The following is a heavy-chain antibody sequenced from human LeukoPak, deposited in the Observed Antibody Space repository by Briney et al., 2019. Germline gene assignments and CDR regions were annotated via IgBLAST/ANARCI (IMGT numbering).Heavy chain of an antibody. D-gene: IGHD3-16*01. J-gene: IGHJ4*02. CDR3: TRGAGWLIDY. Sequence: SETLSLTCTVSGGSTSSYYWSWIRQPPGKGLEWIGYIYYSGSTNYNPSLKSRVTISADTSKNQFSLKLNSLTTADTAVYYCTRGAGWLIDYWGQGILVTVSS. CDR2: IYYSGST. CDR1: GGSTSSYY. V-gene: IGHV4-59*01.